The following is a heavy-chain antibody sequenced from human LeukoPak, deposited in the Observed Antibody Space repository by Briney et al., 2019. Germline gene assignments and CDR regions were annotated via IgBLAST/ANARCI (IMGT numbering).Heavy chain of an antibody. Sequence: GRSLRLSCAASGFTFSSYAMHWVRQAPGKGLEWVAVISYDGSNKYYADSVKGRFTLSRDDSKNTLYLQLNSLRAEDTGVYYCARGNYYDYAFDIWGQGKMVTVSS. D-gene: IGHD3-22*01. CDR3: ARGNYYDYAFDI. CDR2: ISYDGSNK. V-gene: IGHV3-30-3*01. J-gene: IGHJ3*02. CDR1: GFTFSSYA.